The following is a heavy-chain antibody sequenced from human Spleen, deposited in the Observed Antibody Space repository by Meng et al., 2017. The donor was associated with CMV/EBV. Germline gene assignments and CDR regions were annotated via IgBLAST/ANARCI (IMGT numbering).Heavy chain of an antibody. D-gene: IGHD1-26*01. J-gene: IGHJ4*02. V-gene: IGHV3-21*01. CDR2: ISSCTIYI. CDR1: RFTLSSYC. CDR3: ALGATDY. Sequence: GESLKISCAASRFTLSSYCMSWVRQAPGRGLQWVSFISSCTIYIYFADSVKGRFTISRDNANNSLYLQMNSLRAEDTAVYYCALGATDYWGQGTLVTVSS.